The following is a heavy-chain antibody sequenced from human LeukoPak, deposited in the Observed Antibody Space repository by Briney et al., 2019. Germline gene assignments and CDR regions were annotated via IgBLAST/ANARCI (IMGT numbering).Heavy chain of an antibody. J-gene: IGHJ4*02. D-gene: IGHD2-21*02. CDR2: FHTSGST. CDR3: ARDLDGDYDSYSFDY. V-gene: IGHV4-61*02. CDR1: GGSLSSGSYY. Sequence: PSETPSLTCTVSGGSLSSGSYYWSWIRQPAGKGLEWIGRFHTSGSTYYNPSLRSRVTISVDTSQNQFSLKLGSVTAADTAVYYCARDLDGDYDSYSFDYWGQGILVTVSS.